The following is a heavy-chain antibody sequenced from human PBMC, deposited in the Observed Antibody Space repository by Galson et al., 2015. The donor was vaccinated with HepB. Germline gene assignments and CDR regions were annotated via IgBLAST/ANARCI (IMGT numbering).Heavy chain of an antibody. J-gene: IGHJ6*02. V-gene: IGHV3-73*01. Sequence: SLRLSCAAFGFTFSGSAMHWVRQASGKGLEWVGRIRSKANSYATAYAASVKGRFTISRDDSKNTAYLQMNSLKTEDTAVYYCTRRGDIVVVPAAYHYYYYGMDVWGQGTTVTVSS. CDR3: TRRGDIVVVPAAYHYYYYGMDV. CDR1: GFTFSGSA. CDR2: IRSKANSYAT. D-gene: IGHD2-2*01.